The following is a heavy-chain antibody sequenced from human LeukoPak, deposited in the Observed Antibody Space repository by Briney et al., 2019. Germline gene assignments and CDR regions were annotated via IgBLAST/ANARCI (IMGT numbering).Heavy chain of an antibody. Sequence: ASVKVSCKASGYTFTSYYMHWVRQAPGQGLEWMGIINPSGGSTSYAQKFQGRVTMTRDMSTSTVYMEPSSLRSEDTAVYYCARSAVSLLDGYNSFDYWGQGTLVTVFS. J-gene: IGHJ4*02. CDR2: INPSGGST. V-gene: IGHV1-46*01. CDR3: ARSAVSLLDGYNSFDY. CDR1: GYTFTSYY. D-gene: IGHD5-24*01.